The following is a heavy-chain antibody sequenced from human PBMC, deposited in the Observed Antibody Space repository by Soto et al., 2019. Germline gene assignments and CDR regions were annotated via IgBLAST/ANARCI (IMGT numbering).Heavy chain of an antibody. J-gene: IGHJ6*03. V-gene: IGHV3-33*01. D-gene: IGHD4-17*01. CDR1: GFTFSSHG. CDR2: IWYDGSNK. CDR3: ARFRITTVTPKIYYYYYYMDV. Sequence: SPGLSRAASGFTFSSHGMDWVRHAPGKGVGGGAVIWYDGSNKYYADSVKGRFTISRDNSKDTLYLQMNSLRAEDTAVYYCARFRITTVTPKIYYYYYYMDVWGKGTTVTVSS.